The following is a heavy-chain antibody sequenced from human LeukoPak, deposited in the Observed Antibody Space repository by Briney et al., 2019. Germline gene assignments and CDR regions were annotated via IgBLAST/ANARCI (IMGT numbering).Heavy chain of an antibody. CDR1: GYTLTELS. D-gene: IGHD3-9*01. CDR2: FDPEDGET. CDR3: ARVVYPHHFDWIRYYYYYYMDV. J-gene: IGHJ6*03. V-gene: IGHV1-24*01. Sequence: ASVKVSCKVSGYTLTELSMHWVRQAPGKGLEWMGGFDPEDGETIYAQKFQGRVTMTEDTSTDTAYMELSSLRSEDTAVYYCARVVYPHHFDWIRYYYYYYMDVWGKGTTVTISS.